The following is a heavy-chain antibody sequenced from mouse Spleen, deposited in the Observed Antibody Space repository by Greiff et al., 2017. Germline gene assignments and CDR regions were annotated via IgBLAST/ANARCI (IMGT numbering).Heavy chain of an antibody. CDR3: ARDDYENFDV. V-gene: IGHV5-12-1*01. CDR2: ISSGGGST. Sequence: EVKLVESGGGLVKPGGSLKLSCAASGFAFSSYGMSWVRQTPEKGLEWVAYISSGGGSTYYADTVKGRFTISRDNPKNTLFLQMTSLRSEDTAMYYCARDDYENFDVWGAGTTVTVSS. D-gene: IGHD2-4*01. CDR1: GFAFSSYG. J-gene: IGHJ1*01.